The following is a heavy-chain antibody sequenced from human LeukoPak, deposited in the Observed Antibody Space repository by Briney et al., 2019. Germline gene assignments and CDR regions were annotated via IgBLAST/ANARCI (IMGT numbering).Heavy chain of an antibody. CDR1: GFTFSNAW. CDR3: ASYGSGSHDY. V-gene: IGHV3-15*01. Sequence: GGSLRLSCAASGFTFSNAWMNWVRQAPGKGLEWVGRIKTKTEGGTTDYAAPVKGRFTISRDDSKNTVYLEMNSLKTEDTAMYYCASYGSGSHDYWGQGTLVTVSS. D-gene: IGHD3-10*01. CDR2: IKTKTEGGTT. J-gene: IGHJ4*02.